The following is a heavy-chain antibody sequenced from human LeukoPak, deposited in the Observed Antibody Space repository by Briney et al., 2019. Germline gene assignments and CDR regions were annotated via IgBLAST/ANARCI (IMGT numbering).Heavy chain of an antibody. CDR3: AKPDRVVPAAIFCYFDY. J-gene: IGHJ4*02. V-gene: IGHV3-30*02. Sequence: GGSLRLSCAASGFTFSSYGTHWVRQAPGKGLEWVAFIRYDGSNKYYADSVKGRFTISRDNSKNTLYLQMNSLRAEDTAVYYCAKPDRVVPAAIFCYFDYWGQGTLVTVSS. D-gene: IGHD2-2*01. CDR2: IRYDGSNK. CDR1: GFTFSSYG.